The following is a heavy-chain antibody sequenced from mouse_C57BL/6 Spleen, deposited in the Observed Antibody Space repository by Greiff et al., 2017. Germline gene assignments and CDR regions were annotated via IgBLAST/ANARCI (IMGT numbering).Heavy chain of an antibody. CDR3: ARVTTVVARYFDV. V-gene: IGHV14-2*01. CDR1: GFNIKDYY. J-gene: IGHJ1*03. CDR2: IDPEDGAT. Sequence: EVQLQQSGAELVKPGASVKLSCTASGFNIKDYYMHWVKQRTEPGLEWIGRIDPEDGATRYAPKFQGQATLTADPSSNTAYLQLSSLTSEDTAVYYCARVTTVVARYFDVWGTGTTVTVSS. D-gene: IGHD1-1*01.